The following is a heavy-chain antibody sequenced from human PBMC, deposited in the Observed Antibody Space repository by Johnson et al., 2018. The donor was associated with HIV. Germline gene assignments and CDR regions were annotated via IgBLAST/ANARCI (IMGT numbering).Heavy chain of an antibody. D-gene: IGHD3-22*01. CDR2: INWNGGSI. J-gene: IGHJ3*02. V-gene: IGHV3-20*04. CDR3: ARYGVSSGYYEEHDAFDI. CDR1: GFIFDDYG. Sequence: VQLVESGGGVVRPGGSLRLSCEGFGFIFDDYGLSWVRQAPGKGLEWVSGINWNGGSIGYADSVKGRFTISRDNAKNSLYLQMNSLRAEDTAVYYCARYGVSSGYYEEHDAFDIWGQGTMVTVSS.